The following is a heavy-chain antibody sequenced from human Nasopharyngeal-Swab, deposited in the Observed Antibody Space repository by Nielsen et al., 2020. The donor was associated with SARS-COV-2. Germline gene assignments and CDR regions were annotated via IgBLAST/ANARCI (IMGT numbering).Heavy chain of an antibody. CDR1: GYSFTSYW. D-gene: IGHD2-2*01. CDR3: ARRGGDCSSTSCYDPLYGMDV. CDR2: FDPSDSYT. V-gene: IGHV5-10-1*01. Sequence: GGSLRLSCKGSGYSFTSYWISWVRQMPGKGLEWMGRFDPSDSYTNYSPSFQGHVTISADKSISTAYLQWSSLKASDTAMYYCARRGGDCSSTSCYDPLYGMDVWGQGTTVTVSS. J-gene: IGHJ6*02.